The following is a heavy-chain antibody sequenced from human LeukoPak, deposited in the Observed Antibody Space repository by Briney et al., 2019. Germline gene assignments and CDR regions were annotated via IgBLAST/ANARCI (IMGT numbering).Heavy chain of an antibody. Sequence: NPSETLSLTCTVSGGSISSYYWSWIRQPPGKGLEWIGYIYYSGNTKYNPSLKSRVTISVDTSKNQFSLKLSSVTAADTAVYYCARASGYYYDSSGPRGDDAFDIWGQGTMVTVSS. CDR3: ARASGYYYDSSGPRGDDAFDI. V-gene: IGHV4-59*01. CDR2: IYYSGNT. CDR1: GGSISSYY. J-gene: IGHJ3*02. D-gene: IGHD3-22*01.